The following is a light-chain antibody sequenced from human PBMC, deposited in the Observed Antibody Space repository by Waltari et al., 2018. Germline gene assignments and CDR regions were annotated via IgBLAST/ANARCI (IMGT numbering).Light chain of an antibody. CDR1: QSVLKSSTNKND. V-gene: IGKV4-1*01. CDR3: QQYYNAPVT. J-gene: IGKJ4*01. CDR2: WSS. Sequence: EIVMTQSPESLAVSLGERATINCKSSQSVLKSSTNKNDLAWYQHRPGQRPKLLFYWSSTRESGVPDRFSTSGSGTDFTLTISSLQAEDVAVYYCQQYYNAPVTFGGGTKMEIK.